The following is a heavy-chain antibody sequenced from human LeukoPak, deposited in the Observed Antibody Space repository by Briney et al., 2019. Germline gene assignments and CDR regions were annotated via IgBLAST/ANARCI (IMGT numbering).Heavy chain of an antibody. D-gene: IGHD2-2*01. V-gene: IGHV1-18*01. CDR3: ARVGCSSTSCYGDHDY. CDR2: ISAYNGNT. Sequence: ASVKVSCKASGYTFTSYGIGWVRQAPGQGLEWMGWISAYNGNTNYAQKLQGRVTMTTDTSTSTAYMELRSLRSDDTAVYYCARVGCSSTSCYGDHDYWGQGTLVTVSS. J-gene: IGHJ4*02. CDR1: GYTFTSYG.